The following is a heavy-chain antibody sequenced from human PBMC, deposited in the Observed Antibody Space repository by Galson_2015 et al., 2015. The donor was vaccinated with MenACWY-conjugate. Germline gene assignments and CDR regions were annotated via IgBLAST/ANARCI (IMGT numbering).Heavy chain of an antibody. CDR3: ARVLGGNSGVDYYYGMDV. V-gene: IGHV3-48*04. CDR2: ISSSSSTI. J-gene: IGHJ6*02. CDR1: GFTFNIYS. D-gene: IGHD4-23*01. Sequence: SLRLSCAASGFTFNIYSMNWVRQAPGKGLEWISYISSSSSTIYYADSVKGRFTISRDNAKNSLSLQINSLRAEDTAVYFCARVLGGNSGVDYYYGMDVWGQGTTVTVSS.